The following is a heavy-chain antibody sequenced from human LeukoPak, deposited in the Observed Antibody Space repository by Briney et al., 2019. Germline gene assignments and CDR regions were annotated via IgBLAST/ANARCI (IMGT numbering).Heavy chain of an antibody. J-gene: IGHJ4*02. V-gene: IGHV1-18*01. CDR3: ARGIRSPLFDY. CDR2: ISTYNGDT. Sequence: GASVKVSFKASGYTFTHYGITWVRQAPGQGLAWMGWISTYNGDTKCAQKLQGRVTMTTDTSTSTAFMELRSLRSDDSAVYYCARGIRSPLFDYWGLGTLVTVSP. D-gene: IGHD3-16*01. CDR1: GYTFTHYG.